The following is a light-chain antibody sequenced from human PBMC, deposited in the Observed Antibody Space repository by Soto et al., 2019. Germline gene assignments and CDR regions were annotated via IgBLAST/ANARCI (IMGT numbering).Light chain of an antibody. J-gene: IGLJ1*01. CDR1: SSDVGAYNS. V-gene: IGLV2-23*01. CDR3: GSSAPESTYV. CDR2: KGT. Sequence: QSALAQPASVSGSPGQWITISCTGTSSDVGAYNSVSWYQQHPHRAPQVIIYKGTQRPSGVSNRFSGSTSGNAASLTISALQTDDEADYFCGSSAPESTYVCGTGTKLTVL.